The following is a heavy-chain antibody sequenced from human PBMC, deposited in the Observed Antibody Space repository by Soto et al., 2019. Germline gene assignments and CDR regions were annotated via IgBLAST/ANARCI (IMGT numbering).Heavy chain of an antibody. CDR1: GFTFSSYE. V-gene: IGHV3-48*03. CDR2: ISSSGSTI. D-gene: IGHD6-13*01. CDR3: ARAPKKSSSWYPGYYYYGMDV. Sequence: GGSLRLSCAASGFTFSSYEMNWVRQAPGKGLEWVSYISSSGSTIYYADSVKGRFTISRDNAKNSLYLQMNSLRAEDTAVYYCARAPKKSSSWYPGYYYYGMDVWGQGTTVTVSS. J-gene: IGHJ6*02.